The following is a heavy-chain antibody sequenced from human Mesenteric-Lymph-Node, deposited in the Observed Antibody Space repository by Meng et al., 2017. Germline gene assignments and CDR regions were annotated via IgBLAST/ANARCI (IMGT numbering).Heavy chain of an antibody. CDR3: ARWPQEKWFGGLLFDY. Sequence: ASVKVSCKVSGYTFTSFGISWVRQAPGQGLEWMGWISAYNGNTNYAQKLQGRVTMTTDTSTSTAYMELRSLRSDDTAVYYCARWPQEKWFGGLLFDYWGQGMLVTVSS. D-gene: IGHD3-10*01. J-gene: IGHJ4*02. CDR2: ISAYNGNT. V-gene: IGHV1-18*01. CDR1: GYTFTSFG.